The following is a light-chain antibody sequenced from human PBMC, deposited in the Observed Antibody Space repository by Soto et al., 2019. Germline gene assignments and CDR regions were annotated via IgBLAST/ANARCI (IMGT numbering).Light chain of an antibody. CDR2: GAS. Sequence: IGVTQAPGTLSFSPRGRVILPFRARQSFCSSYLAWYQQKPGQAPRLLIYGASSRATGIPDRFSGSGSGTDFTLTISRLEPEDFAVYYCQQYGSSPITFGQGTRLEIK. V-gene: IGKV3-20*01. CDR1: QSFCSSY. J-gene: IGKJ5*01. CDR3: QQYGSSPIT.